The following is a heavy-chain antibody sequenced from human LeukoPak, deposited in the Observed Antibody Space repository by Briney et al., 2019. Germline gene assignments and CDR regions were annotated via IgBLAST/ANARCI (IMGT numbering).Heavy chain of an antibody. D-gene: IGHD3-10*01. CDR3: ARYVVYGSGKYYFDY. V-gene: IGHV4-39*01. Sequence: ASETLSLTCTVSGGSVSSTTYYWSWIPQPPGKGLEWIASINYSGSTYYNPSLKSRVTISVDTSENQFSLKLSSVTAADTAVYYCARYVVYGSGKYYFDYWGQGTLVTVSS. J-gene: IGHJ4*02. CDR1: GGSVSSTTYY. CDR2: INYSGST.